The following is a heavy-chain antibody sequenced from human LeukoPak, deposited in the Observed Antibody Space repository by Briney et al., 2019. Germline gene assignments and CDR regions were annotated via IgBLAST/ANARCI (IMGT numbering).Heavy chain of an antibody. CDR3: ARGTAMVAYYYYYYMDV. CDR1: GGSFSGYY. CDR2: INHSGST. D-gene: IGHD5-18*01. V-gene: IGHV4-34*01. Sequence: PSETLSLTCAVYGGSFSGYYWSWIRQPPGKGLEWIGEINHSGSTNYNPSLKSRVTISVDTSKNQFSLKLSSVTAADTAVYYCARGTAMVAYYYYYYMDVWGKGTAVTVSS. J-gene: IGHJ6*03.